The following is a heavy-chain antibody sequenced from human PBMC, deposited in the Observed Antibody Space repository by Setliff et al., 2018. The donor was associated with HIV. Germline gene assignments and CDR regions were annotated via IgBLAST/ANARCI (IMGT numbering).Heavy chain of an antibody. Sequence: LSLTCTVSNGSIGSFYWTWVRQPPGKGLEWIGNIHTSGTTKYNPSLNSRVTISVDMSKSQFSLRLSSVTAADTAVYYCARHKSQPYYFDYWGQGTLVTVSS. CDR3: ARHKSQPYYFDY. V-gene: IGHV4-59*08. J-gene: IGHJ4*02. CDR1: NGSIGSFY. CDR2: IHTSGTT.